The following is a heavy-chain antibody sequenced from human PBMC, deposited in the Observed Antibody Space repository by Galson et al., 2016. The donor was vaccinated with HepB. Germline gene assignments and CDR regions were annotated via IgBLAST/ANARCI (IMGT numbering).Heavy chain of an antibody. CDR1: GFTFSSYA. CDR3: AKERGSYARYNWFDS. Sequence: SLRLSCAASGFTFSSYAMSWVRQAPGKGLEWVSVISGSDGRTYYADSVKGRFTISRDNSKNTQYLQMNRLRAEDTAVYYCAKERGSYARYNWFDSWGQGTLVTVSS. V-gene: IGHV3-23*01. J-gene: IGHJ5*01. CDR2: ISGSDGRT. D-gene: IGHD1-26*01.